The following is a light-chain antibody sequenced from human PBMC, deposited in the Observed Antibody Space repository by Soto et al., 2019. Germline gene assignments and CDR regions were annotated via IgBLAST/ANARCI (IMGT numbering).Light chain of an antibody. CDR2: AAS. V-gene: IGKV1-39*01. CDR1: QSIIY. Sequence: DIQVTQSPSSLSASVGDRVTITCLASQSIIYLNWYQQKPGKAPKLLINAASNLQTGVPSRFSGSGSGTDFTLTIDSLQPEDFATYYCQQSYNTPLVGQGTRLDIK. CDR3: QQSYNTPL. J-gene: IGKJ5*01.